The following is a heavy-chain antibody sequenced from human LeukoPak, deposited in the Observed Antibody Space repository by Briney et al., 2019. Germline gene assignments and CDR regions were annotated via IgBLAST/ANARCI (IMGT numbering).Heavy chain of an antibody. D-gene: IGHD3-9*01. Sequence: PGGSLRLSCAASGFTFSSYAMSWVRQAPRKGLEWVSVVSGSGSSTDYADSVKGRFTISRDNSKNTLYLQMSSLSAEDTAVYYCAKMNVLTGYYTPNFGLWGQGTLVTVSS. CDR2: VSGSGSST. CDR1: GFTFSSYA. CDR3: AKMNVLTGYYTPNFGL. J-gene: IGHJ4*02. V-gene: IGHV3-23*01.